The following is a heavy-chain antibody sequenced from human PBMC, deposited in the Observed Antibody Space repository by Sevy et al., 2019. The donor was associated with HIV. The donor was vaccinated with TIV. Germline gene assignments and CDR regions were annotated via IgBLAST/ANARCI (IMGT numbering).Heavy chain of an antibody. CDR1: GDSLSSNSAS. J-gene: IGHJ4*02. V-gene: IGHV6-1*01. CDR3: ARDVVSVSVTTMVGTFDS. CDR2: TYYRSKWYN. D-gene: IGHD1-1*01. Sequence: SQTLSLTCAISGDSLSSNSASWNWIRQSPSGGLEWLGRTYYRSKWYNDYAVSVKSRITVTPDTSKNQFSLQLTSVTPDDTAVYFCARDVVSVSVTTMVGTFDSWGQGTLVTVSS.